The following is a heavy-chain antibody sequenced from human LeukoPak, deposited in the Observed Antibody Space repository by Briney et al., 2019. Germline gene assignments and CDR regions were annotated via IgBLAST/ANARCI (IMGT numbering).Heavy chain of an antibody. CDR1: GYSISSGYY. D-gene: IGHD2-2*01. Sequence: SETLSLTCTVSGYSISSGYYWGWTRQPPGKGLERIGSIYHSGSTYHNPSLKSRVTISVDTSKNQFSLKLSSVTAADTAVYYCARAPKRDIVGYCSSTSCPQDAFDIWGQGTMVTVSS. V-gene: IGHV4-38-2*02. J-gene: IGHJ3*02. CDR2: IYHSGST. CDR3: ARAPKRDIVGYCSSTSCPQDAFDI.